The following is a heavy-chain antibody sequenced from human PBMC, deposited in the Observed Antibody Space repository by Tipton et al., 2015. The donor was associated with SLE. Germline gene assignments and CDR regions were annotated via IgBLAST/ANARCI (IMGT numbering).Heavy chain of an antibody. CDR2: IYNSGST. V-gene: IGHV4-39*07. Sequence: GLVKPSETLSVICTVSGDSISSSSYYWGWLRQSPGKGLEWIGSIYNSGSTYYNASLKSRVTISVDTSKNQFSLKLRSVTAADTAVYYCARDQGGREIDFWGQGTLVTVSS. CDR3: ARDQGGREIDF. CDR1: GDSISSSSYY. D-gene: IGHD1-26*01. J-gene: IGHJ4*02.